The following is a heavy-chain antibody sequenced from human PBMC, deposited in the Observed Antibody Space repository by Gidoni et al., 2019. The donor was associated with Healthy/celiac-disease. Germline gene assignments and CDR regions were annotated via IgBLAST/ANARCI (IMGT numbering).Heavy chain of an antibody. J-gene: IGHJ4*02. V-gene: IGHV3-33*01. CDR1: GFTCSSYG. D-gene: IGHD4-17*01. Sequence: QVQLVESGGGVVQHGRSLRLSCAASGFTCSSYGIHWVRQAPRKGLEWVAVIWYDGSNKYYADSVKGRFTISSDNSKTTLYLQMNSLRAEDTAVYYCARDFATVPDYWGQGTLVTVSS. CDR3: ARDFATVPDY. CDR2: IWYDGSNK.